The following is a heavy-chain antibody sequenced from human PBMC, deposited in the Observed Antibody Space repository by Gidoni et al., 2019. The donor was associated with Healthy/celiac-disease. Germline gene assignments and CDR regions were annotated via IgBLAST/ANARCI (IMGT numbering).Heavy chain of an antibody. D-gene: IGHD4-17*01. CDR2: IIPILGTA. J-gene: IGHJ4*02. V-gene: IGHV1-69*01. CDR3: ARRRYGGNSNDY. CDR1: GGTFSSYA. Sequence: QVQLVQSGAEVKKPGSSVKVSCKASGGTFSSYAISLVRQARGKGLEWMGGIIPILGTANYAQKFQGRVTITADESTSRAYMELSSLRSEDTAVYYCARRRYGGNSNDYWGQGTLVTVSS.